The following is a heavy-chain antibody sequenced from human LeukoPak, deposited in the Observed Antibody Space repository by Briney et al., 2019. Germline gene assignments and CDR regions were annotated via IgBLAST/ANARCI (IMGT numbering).Heavy chain of an antibody. CDR1: GFTFSSYW. D-gene: IGHD6-6*01. J-gene: IGHJ4*02. CDR3: ARGGPASSDY. V-gene: IGHV3-74*01. Sequence: GGSLRLSCAASGFTFSSYWMHWVRQAPGKGLVWVSRINTDGSSTSYADSVKGRFTISRNNAKNSLYLQMNSLRAEDTAVYYCARGGPASSDYWGQGTLVTVSS. CDR2: INTDGSST.